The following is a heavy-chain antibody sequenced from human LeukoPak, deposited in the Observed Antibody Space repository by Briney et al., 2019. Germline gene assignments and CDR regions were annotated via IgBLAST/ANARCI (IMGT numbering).Heavy chain of an antibody. Sequence: SQTLSLTCAVSGGSISNGVYFWSWIGQPPGKGLEWIGFIYCSGSTYYNPSLKSRVTISVDTSKNQFSLKLRSVTAADTAVYYCARLTGYSSESWFDPWGQGTLVTVSS. CDR2: IYCSGST. CDR3: ARLTGYSSESWFDP. CDR1: GGSISNGVYF. J-gene: IGHJ5*02. V-gene: IGHV4-30-4*07. D-gene: IGHD3-9*01.